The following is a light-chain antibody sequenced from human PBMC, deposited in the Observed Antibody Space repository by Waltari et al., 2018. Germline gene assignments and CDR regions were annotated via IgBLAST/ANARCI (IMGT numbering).Light chain of an antibody. J-gene: IGKJ4*01. CDR2: LGS. V-gene: IGKV2-28*01. CDR3: QHYYSSPLT. CDR1: QSLLRSNGFTY. Sequence: EILMTQSPVSLTVTPGEPASIPCRSSQSLLRSNGFTYLDWYLQKPGQSPQVMIFLGSNRPSGVPDRFSGSGSGTDFTLKISRVEAEDVGVYYCQHYYSSPLTFGGGTKVEIK.